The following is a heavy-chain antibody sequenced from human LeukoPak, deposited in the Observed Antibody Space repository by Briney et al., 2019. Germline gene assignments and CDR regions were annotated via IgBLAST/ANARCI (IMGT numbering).Heavy chain of an antibody. CDR2: IYTSGST. CDR1: GGSISSYY. V-gene: IGHV4-4*07. CDR3: ARDIYSYGLSWFDP. Sequence: SETLSLTCTVSGGSISSYYWSWIWQPAGKGLEWIGRIYTSGSTNYNPSLKSRVTMSVDTSKNQFSLKLSSVTAADTAVYYCARDIYSYGLSWFDPWGQGTLVTVSS. J-gene: IGHJ5*02. D-gene: IGHD5-18*01.